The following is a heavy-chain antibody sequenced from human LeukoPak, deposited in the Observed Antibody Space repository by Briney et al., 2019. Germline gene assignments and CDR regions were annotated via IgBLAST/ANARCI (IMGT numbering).Heavy chain of an antibody. CDR3: TRRGSSGYLDY. J-gene: IGHJ4*02. CDR2: IRSKANSYAT. D-gene: IGHD3-22*01. CDR1: GFTFSGSA. V-gene: IGHV3-73*01. Sequence: GGSLRLSCAASGFTFSGSAMHWVRQASGKGLEWVGRIRSKANSYATAYAASVKGRFTISRDDSKNTAYLQINSLKTEDTAVYYCTRRGSSGYLDYWGQGTLVTVSS.